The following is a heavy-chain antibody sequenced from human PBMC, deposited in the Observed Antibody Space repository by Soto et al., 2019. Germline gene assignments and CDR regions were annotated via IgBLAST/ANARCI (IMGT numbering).Heavy chain of an antibody. CDR3: ARDIVSLPDRYYYFSIAV. CDR2: ITSRSYI. V-gene: IGHV3-21*01. D-gene: IGHD2-15*01. Sequence: GGSLRLSCVVSGFTFSDYAMNWVRQAPGKGLEWVSSITSRSYIYYADSVKGRFTISRDNAQNSLYLQMNSLRAEDTAIYYCARDIVSLPDRYYYFSIAVRGKGTSVTGSS. CDR1: GFTFSDYA. J-gene: IGHJ6*03.